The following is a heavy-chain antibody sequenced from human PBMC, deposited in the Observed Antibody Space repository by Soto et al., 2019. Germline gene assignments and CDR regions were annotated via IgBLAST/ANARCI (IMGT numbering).Heavy chain of an antibody. CDR2: INWKSDI. D-gene: IGHD5-18*01. V-gene: IGHV3-9*01. J-gene: IGHJ4*02. CDR1: GFTFDDNA. Sequence: GGSLRLSCAVSGFTFDDNAMHWVRQAPEKGLEWVSGINWKSDIGYADSVKGRFTISRDNAENSLYLQMNSLRAEYTDFHHWPLSQVRRGRTPLIHGGQGTQVT. CDR3: PLSQVRRGRTPLIH.